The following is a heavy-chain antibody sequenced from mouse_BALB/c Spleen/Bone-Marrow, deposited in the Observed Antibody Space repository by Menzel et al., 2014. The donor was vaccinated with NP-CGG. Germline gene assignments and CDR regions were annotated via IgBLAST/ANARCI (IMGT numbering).Heavy chain of an antibody. V-gene: IGHV1-84*02. Sequence: QVQLQQSGPELVKPGASVKISCKASGYTFTDYYINWVKQKPGQGLEWIGWIYPGSGNTKFNERFKGKATLTVDTSSSTAYMQLSSLTSEDTAVYFCARILYWYFDVWGAGTTVTVSS. CDR2: IYPGSGNT. J-gene: IGHJ1*01. CDR1: GYTFTDYY. CDR3: ARILYWYFDV.